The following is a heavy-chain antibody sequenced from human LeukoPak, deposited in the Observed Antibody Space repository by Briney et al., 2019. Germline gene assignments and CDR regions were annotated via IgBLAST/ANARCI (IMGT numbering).Heavy chain of an antibody. CDR2: ISSSGSGGNT. D-gene: IGHD1-26*01. Sequence: GGPLRLSCAASRFTLSTYWMSWARQAPGKGLEWVSGISSSGSGGNTYYADSVKGRFTISRDSSKNTLFLHMNTLRAEDTAIYYCAKGRTVGASYWYFDLWGRGTLVTVSS. J-gene: IGHJ2*01. V-gene: IGHV3-23*01. CDR1: RFTLSTYW. CDR3: AKGRTVGASYWYFDL.